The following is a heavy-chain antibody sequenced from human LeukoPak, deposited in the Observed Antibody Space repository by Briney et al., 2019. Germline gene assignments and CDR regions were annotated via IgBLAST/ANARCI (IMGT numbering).Heavy chain of an antibody. CDR2: IYYSGST. V-gene: IGHV4-59*01. D-gene: IGHD3-10*01. J-gene: IGHJ4*02. Sequence: SETLSLTCTVSGVSISSYYWSWIRQPPGKGLEWVGYIYYSGSTNYNPSLKSRVTISVDTSKNQFSLKLSSVTAADTAVYYCASGGSGGNYYFDYWGQGTLVTVSS. CDR3: ASGGSGGNYYFDY. CDR1: GVSISSYY.